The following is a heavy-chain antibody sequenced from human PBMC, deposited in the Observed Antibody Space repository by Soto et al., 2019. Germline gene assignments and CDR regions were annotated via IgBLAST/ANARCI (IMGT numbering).Heavy chain of an antibody. CDR1: GGSFSGYY. Sequence: QVQLQQWGAGLLKPSETLSLTCAVYGGSFSGYYWSWIRQPPGKGLEWIGEINHSGSTNYNPSLKSRVTISVDTSKNQFSLKLSSVTAADTAVYYCARNLLHLGYCSGGSCSNWFDPWGQGTLVTVSS. V-gene: IGHV4-34*01. J-gene: IGHJ5*02. CDR2: INHSGST. CDR3: ARNLLHLGYCSGGSCSNWFDP. D-gene: IGHD2-15*01.